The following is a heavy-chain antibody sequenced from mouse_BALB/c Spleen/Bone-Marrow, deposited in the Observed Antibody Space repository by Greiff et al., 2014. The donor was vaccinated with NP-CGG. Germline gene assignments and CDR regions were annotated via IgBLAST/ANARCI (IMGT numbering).Heavy chain of an antibody. V-gene: IGHV1-14*01. CDR3: AREGSTMITTEAWFAY. CDR1: GYTFTSYV. D-gene: IGHD2-4*01. Sequence: VQLKESGLELVKPGASVKMSCKASGYTFTSYVMHWVKQKPGQGLEWIGYINPYNDGTKYNEKFKGKATLTSDKSSSTAYMELSSLTSEDSAVYYCAREGSTMITTEAWFAYWGQGTLVTVSA. J-gene: IGHJ3*01. CDR2: INPYNDGT.